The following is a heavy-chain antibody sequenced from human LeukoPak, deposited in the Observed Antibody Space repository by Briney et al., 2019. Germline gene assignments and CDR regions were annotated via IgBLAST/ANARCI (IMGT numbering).Heavy chain of an antibody. J-gene: IGHJ4*02. CDR2: IKSKTDGGTT. V-gene: IGHV3-15*01. CDR1: GFTFRNAW. D-gene: IGHD5-24*01. CDR3: TTIEMATISFDY. Sequence: GGSLRLSCAASGFTFRNAWMSWGRQAPGKGLEWVGRIKSKTDGGTTDYAAPVKGRFTISRDDSKNTLYLQMNSLKTEYTAVYYCTTIEMATISFDYWGQGTLVTVSS.